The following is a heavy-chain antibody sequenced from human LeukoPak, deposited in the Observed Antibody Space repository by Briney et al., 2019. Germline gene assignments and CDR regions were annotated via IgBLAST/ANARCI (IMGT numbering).Heavy chain of an antibody. Sequence: GGSLRLSCAASGFTFDDYAMHWVRQAPGKGLEWVSLISWDGGSTYYADSVKGRFTISRDNSKNSLYLQMNSLRAEDTALYYCAKDAYYGSGPYYYYYMDVWGKGTTVTVSS. CDR3: AKDAYYGSGPYYYYYMDV. J-gene: IGHJ6*03. CDR1: GFTFDDYA. V-gene: IGHV3-43D*03. CDR2: ISWDGGST. D-gene: IGHD3-10*01.